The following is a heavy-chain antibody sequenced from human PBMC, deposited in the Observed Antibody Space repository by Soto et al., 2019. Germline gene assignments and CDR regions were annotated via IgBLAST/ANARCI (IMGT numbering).Heavy chain of an antibody. Sequence: QLQLQESGPGLVRPSETLSLTCPVSGASISTSTYHWGWMRQPPGKGLEWIGTIYYDGTTYYNSSLKSRVTISVDTSQNQFSLKLSSVTAADTAVYFCARHGSAVLYYYGMDVWGRGTTVTVS. CDR3: ARHGSAVLYYYGMDV. V-gene: IGHV4-39*01. CDR2: IYYDGTT. J-gene: IGHJ6*02. CDR1: GASISTSTYH.